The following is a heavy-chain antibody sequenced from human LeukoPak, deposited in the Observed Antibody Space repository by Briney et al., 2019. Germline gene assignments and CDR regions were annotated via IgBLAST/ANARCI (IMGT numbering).Heavy chain of an antibody. V-gene: IGHV3-21*01. D-gene: IGHD1-26*01. J-gene: IGHJ4*02. CDR3: ARAHDKWELQDLGY. CDR2: ISSSSSSYI. Sequence: GGSLRLSCAASGFTFSSYSMNWVRQAPGKGLEWVSSISSSSSSYIYYADSVKGRFTISRDNSKNTLYLQMNSLRAEDTAVYYCARAHDKWELQDLGYWGQGTLVTVSS. CDR1: GFTFSSYS.